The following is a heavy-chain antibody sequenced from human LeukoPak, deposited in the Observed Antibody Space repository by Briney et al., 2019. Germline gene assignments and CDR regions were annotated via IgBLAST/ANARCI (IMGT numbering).Heavy chain of an antibody. Sequence: SLRVYCATSELTFVGYAISWGRQAPGKRQKWVSGISGSGGGTYYADSVRGRFTISRDNSKNTLYLQMNSLRAEDTDVYYCAKDLIWLAYSVDYWGQGTQVTVSS. CDR3: AKDLIWLAYSVDY. CDR2: ISGSGGGT. CDR1: ELTFVGYA. J-gene: IGHJ4*02. D-gene: IGHD2-15*01. V-gene: IGHV3-23*01.